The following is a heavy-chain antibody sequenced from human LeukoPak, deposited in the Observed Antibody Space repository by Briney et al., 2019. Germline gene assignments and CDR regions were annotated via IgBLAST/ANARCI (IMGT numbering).Heavy chain of an antibody. D-gene: IGHD2-2*01. CDR2: IYPGDSDT. CDR1: GYSFTSYW. CDR3: ARQGGCSSTSCYSNWFDP. Sequence: GESLKISCKGSGYSFTSYWIGGVRQMPGKGLEWMGIIYPGDSDTRYSPSFQGQVTISADKSISTAYLQWSSLKASDTAMYYCARQGGCSSTSCYSNWFDPWGQGTLVTVSS. V-gene: IGHV5-51*01. J-gene: IGHJ5*02.